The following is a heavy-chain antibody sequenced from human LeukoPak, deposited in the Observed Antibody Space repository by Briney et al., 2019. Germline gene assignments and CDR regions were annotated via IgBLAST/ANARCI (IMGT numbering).Heavy chain of an antibody. CDR1: GGSISSSSYY. Sequence: SETLSLTCTVSGGSISSSSYYWGWIRQPPGKGLEWIGNIYYSGSTYYNPSLKSRVTISVDTSKNQFSLKLSSVTAADTAVYYCARHHSTYYDFWSGKFNWFDPWGQGTLVTVSS. D-gene: IGHD3-3*01. J-gene: IGHJ5*02. CDR2: IYYSGST. CDR3: ARHHSTYYDFWSGKFNWFDP. V-gene: IGHV4-39*01.